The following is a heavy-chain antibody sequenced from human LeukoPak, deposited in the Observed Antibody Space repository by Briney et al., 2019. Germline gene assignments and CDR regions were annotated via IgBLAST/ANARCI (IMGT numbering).Heavy chain of an antibody. CDR1: GGSISSSSYY. D-gene: IGHD2-15*01. V-gene: IGHV4-39*07. Sequence: SETLSLTCTVSGGSISSSSYYWGWIRQPPGKGLEWIGSIYYSGSTYYNPSLKSRVTISVDTSKNQFSLKLSSVTAADTAVYYCARAGESVAPWGQGTLVTVSS. CDR3: ARAGESVAP. J-gene: IGHJ4*02. CDR2: IYYSGST.